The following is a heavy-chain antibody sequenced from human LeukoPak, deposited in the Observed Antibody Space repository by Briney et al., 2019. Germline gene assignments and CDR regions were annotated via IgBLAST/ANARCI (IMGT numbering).Heavy chain of an antibody. CDR3: AKEGGSGWALDY. CDR1: GFTFSSYG. D-gene: IGHD6-19*01. J-gene: IGHJ4*02. Sequence: PGGSLRLSCAASGFTFSSYGMHWVRQAPGKGLEWVAVMSYDGSNKYYADSVKGRFTISRDNSKNTLYLQMNSLRAEDTAVYYCAKEGGSGWALDYWGQGTLVTVSS. V-gene: IGHV3-30*18. CDR2: MSYDGSNK.